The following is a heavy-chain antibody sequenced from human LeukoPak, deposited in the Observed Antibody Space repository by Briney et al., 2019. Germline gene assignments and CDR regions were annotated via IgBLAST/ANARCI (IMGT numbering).Heavy chain of an antibody. CDR3: ARVTYYLLRFDP. Sequence: SVKVSCKASGGTFSSYAISWVRQAPGQGLEWMGRINPILGIANYAQKFQGRVTITADKSTSTAYMELSSLRSEDTAVYYCARVTYYLLRFDPWGQGTLVTVSS. CDR2: INPILGIA. J-gene: IGHJ5*02. V-gene: IGHV1-69*04. D-gene: IGHD3-10*01. CDR1: GGTFSSYA.